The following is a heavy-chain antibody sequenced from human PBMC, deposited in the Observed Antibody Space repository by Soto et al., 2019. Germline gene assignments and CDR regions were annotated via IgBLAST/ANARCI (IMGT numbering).Heavy chain of an antibody. Sequence: EVQLVETGGGLIQPGGSLRLSCAASGFTVSNNYMSWVRQASGKGLEWVSLIYSGGSTYYADSVKGRFTISRDNSKNTLYLQMNSLRAEDTAVYYCATYSSLDYWGQGTLVTVFS. J-gene: IGHJ4*02. V-gene: IGHV3-53*02. CDR1: GFTVSNNY. D-gene: IGHD6-13*01. CDR2: IYSGGST. CDR3: ATYSSLDY.